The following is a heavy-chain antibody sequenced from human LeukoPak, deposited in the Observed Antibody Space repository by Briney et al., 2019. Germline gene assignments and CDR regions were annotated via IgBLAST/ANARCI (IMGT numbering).Heavy chain of an antibody. Sequence: GRSLRLSCAASGFTFDDYAMHWVRQAPGKGLEWVSGISWNSGSIGYADSVKGRFTISRDNAKNSLYLQMNSLRAGDTALYYCAKDRQLVSGGMDVWGQGTTVTVSS. J-gene: IGHJ6*02. CDR1: GFTFDDYA. CDR2: ISWNSGSI. V-gene: IGHV3-9*01. CDR3: AKDRQLVSGGMDV. D-gene: IGHD6-13*01.